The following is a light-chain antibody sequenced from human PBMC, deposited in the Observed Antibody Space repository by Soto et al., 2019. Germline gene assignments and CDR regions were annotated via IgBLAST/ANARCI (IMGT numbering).Light chain of an antibody. CDR3: QQFDSLPVLT. J-gene: IGKJ4*01. CDR1: QDISKY. V-gene: IGKV1-33*01. Sequence: DIQMTQSPSSLSASVGDRVTISCQASQDISKYLSWYQQKPGKAPKLLIHRASNLEAGVPSRFSGSGSWTDFTFTISSLQPEDIATYYCQQFDSLPVLTFGGGTKVEIK. CDR2: RAS.